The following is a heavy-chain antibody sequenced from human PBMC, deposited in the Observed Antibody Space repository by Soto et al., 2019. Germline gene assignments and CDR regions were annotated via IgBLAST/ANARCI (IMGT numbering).Heavy chain of an antibody. V-gene: IGHV4-59*08. J-gene: IGHJ4*02. CDR1: GGSISSYY. D-gene: IGHD6-13*01. CDR2: IYYSGST. Sequence: SETLSLTCTVSGGSISSYYWSWIRQPPGKGLEWIGYIYYSGSTNYNPSLKSRVTISVDTSKNQFSLKLSSVTAADTAVYYCARLGRAMYSSSWYVGFDYWGQGTLVTVSS. CDR3: ARLGRAMYSSSWYVGFDY.